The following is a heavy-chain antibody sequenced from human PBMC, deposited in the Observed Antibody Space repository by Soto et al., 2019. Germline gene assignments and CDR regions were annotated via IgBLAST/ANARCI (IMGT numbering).Heavy chain of an antibody. CDR1: GFTFSTYS. CDR2: ISSSSTTI. J-gene: IGHJ4*02. V-gene: IGHV3-48*01. D-gene: IGHD2-15*01. Sequence: PGGSLRLSCAASGFTFSTYSMNWVRQAPGKGLEWVSYISSSSTTIYYADSVKGRFTISRDNAKNSLYLQMNSLRAEDTAVYFCARRTVVNVIDYWGQGALVTVSS. CDR3: ARRTVVNVIDY.